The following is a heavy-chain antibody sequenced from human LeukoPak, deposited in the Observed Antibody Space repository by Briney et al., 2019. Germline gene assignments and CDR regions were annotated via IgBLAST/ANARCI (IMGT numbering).Heavy chain of an antibody. J-gene: IGHJ4*02. CDR3: AKDQDPDNSGYYY. Sequence: GGSLRLSCVGSGFIFSSSAMSWVRQAPGKGLEWVSAISGSGGSTYYADSVKGRFTISRDNSKNTLYLQMNSLRAEDTAVYYCAKDQDPDNSGYYYWGQGTLVTVSS. V-gene: IGHV3-23*01. CDR2: ISGSGGST. CDR1: GFIFSSSA. D-gene: IGHD3-22*01.